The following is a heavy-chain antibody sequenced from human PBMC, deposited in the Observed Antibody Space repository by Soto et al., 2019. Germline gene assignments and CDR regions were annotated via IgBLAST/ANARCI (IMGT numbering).Heavy chain of an antibody. CDR2: ISYDGSNK. D-gene: IGHD5-18*01. CDR1: GFTFSSYA. J-gene: IGHJ4*02. V-gene: IGHV3-30-3*01. CDR3: ARGTISDTAMVYYFDY. Sequence: GGSLRLSCAASGFTFSSYAMHWVRQAPGKGLEWVAVISYDGSNKYYADSVKGRFTISRDNSKNTLYLQMNSLRAEDTAVYYCARGTISDTAMVYYFDYWGQGTLVTVSS.